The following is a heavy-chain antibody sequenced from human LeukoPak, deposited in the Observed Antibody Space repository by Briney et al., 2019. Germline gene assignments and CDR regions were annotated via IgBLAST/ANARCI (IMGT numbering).Heavy chain of an antibody. CDR2: INGDNGNT. D-gene: IGHD6-19*01. Sequence: ASVKVSCKASGYTFTNYAMHWVRLAPGQRLEWMGWINGDNGNTESSQKLQGRVTITWDTSATTAYMELSSLRSEDTAVYYCARGGPNRSGWTLDHWGQGTLVTVSS. CDR3: ARGGPNRSGWTLDH. J-gene: IGHJ4*02. V-gene: IGHV1-3*01. CDR1: GYTFTNYA.